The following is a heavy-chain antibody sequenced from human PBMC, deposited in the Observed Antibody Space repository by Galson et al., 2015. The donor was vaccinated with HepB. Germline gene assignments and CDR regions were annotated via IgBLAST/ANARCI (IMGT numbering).Heavy chain of an antibody. D-gene: IGHD1-20*01. Sequence: CAISGDSVSSNSAAWNRIRQSPSRGLEWLGRTYYRSKWYNDYAVSVKSRITINPDTSKNQFSLQLNSVTPEDTAVYYCARGVGITGTRIVTAYYYYYYMDVWGKGTTVTVSS. V-gene: IGHV6-1*01. CDR1: GDSVSSNSAA. CDR2: TYYRSKWYN. J-gene: IGHJ6*03. CDR3: ARGVGITGTRIVTAYYYYYYMDV.